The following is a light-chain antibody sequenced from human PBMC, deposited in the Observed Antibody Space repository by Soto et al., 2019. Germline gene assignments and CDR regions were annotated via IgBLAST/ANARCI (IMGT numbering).Light chain of an antibody. CDR3: QQYNSYPWT. J-gene: IGKJ1*01. CDR2: DAS. V-gene: IGKV1-33*01. Sequence: DIQMTQSPSSLSASVGDRVTITCQASQNINNYLNWYQQKPGRAPKLLIYDASNLEAGVPSRFRGSGSGTDFTFTISRLQPDDFATYYCQQYNSYPWTFGQGTKVDI. CDR1: QNINNY.